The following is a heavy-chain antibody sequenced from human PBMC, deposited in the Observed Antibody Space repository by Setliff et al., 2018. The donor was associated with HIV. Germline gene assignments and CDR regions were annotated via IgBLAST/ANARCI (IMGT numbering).Heavy chain of an antibody. Sequence: PSVKVSCKAPGDTFTGYYMHWVRQAPGQGLEWMGWINTNSGGTNYAQKFQGRVIMTRDTSISTAYMQLSRLRSDDTAVYYCARDRLSYNFYYYGMDVWGQGTTVTVSS. CDR2: INTNSGGT. J-gene: IGHJ6*02. D-gene: IGHD1-26*01. V-gene: IGHV1-2*02. CDR1: GDTFTGYY. CDR3: ARDRLSYNFYYYGMDV.